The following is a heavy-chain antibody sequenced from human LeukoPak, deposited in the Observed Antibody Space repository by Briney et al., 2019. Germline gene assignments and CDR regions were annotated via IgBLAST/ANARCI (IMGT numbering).Heavy chain of an antibody. Sequence: GGTLRLSCVASGSGFTFSEFWMGWVRQAPGERLEWVANIKGDGSETYYVDSVKGRFTISRDNVKNSVYLQMNSLRADDTSMYRCAREAYCGGPSCFAVNYMDFCGKGTAV. CDR2: IKGDGSET. CDR1: GSGFTFSEFW. D-gene: IGHD2-2*01. V-gene: IGHV3-7*01. CDR3: AREAYCGGPSCFAVNYMDF. J-gene: IGHJ6*03.